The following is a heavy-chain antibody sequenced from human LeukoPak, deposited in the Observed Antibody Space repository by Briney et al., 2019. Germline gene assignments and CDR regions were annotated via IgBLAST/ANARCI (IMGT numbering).Heavy chain of an antibody. CDR2: INPNSGGT. CDR3: AREGPLGYCSSTSCYSFDY. Sequence: ASVKVSCKASGYTFTGYYMHWVRQAPGQGLGWMGWINPNSGGTNYAQKFQGRVTMTRDTSISTAYMELSRLRSDDTAVYYCAREGPLGYCSSTSCYSFDYWGQGTLVTVSS. V-gene: IGHV1-2*02. J-gene: IGHJ4*02. CDR1: GYTFTGYY. D-gene: IGHD2-2*02.